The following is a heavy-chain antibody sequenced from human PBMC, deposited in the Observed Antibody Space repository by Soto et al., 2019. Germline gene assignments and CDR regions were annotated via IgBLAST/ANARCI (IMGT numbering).Heavy chain of an antibody. CDR1: RYTFTDYY. D-gene: IGHD6-19*01. Sequence: ASVKASCKASRYTFTDYYVHWVRQAPGQGPERKGWINTKSGGTNYAQNYKGWVTMTRDTSIITAHMELSGLTSDDSALYLCARPRDVAVAGNYFYTWGQGIMVTISS. CDR3: ARPRDVAVAGNYFYT. CDR2: INTKSGGT. V-gene: IGHV1-2*04. J-gene: IGHJ3*01.